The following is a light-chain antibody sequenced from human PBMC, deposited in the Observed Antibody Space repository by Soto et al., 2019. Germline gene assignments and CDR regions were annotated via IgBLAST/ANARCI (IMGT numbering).Light chain of an antibody. CDR1: QSVSSN. CDR3: QQYNNWRPYT. CDR2: GAS. V-gene: IGKV3-15*01. Sequence: EIVMTQSPATLSVSPGERATLSCRASQSVSSNLAWYQQKPGQAPRLLIYGASTRATGIPARFSGSGSGTEFTLTISSLQSEDFAVSSCQQYNNWRPYTFGQGTKLEIK. J-gene: IGKJ2*01.